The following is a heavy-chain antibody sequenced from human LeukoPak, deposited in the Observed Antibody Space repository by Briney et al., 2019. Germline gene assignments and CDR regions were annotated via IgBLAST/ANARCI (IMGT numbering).Heavy chain of an antibody. CDR1: GYSFTGYY. CDR2: INPKSGGT. Sequence: ASVKVSCKASGYSFTGYYMHWVRQAPGQGLEWIGWINPKSGGTNYAQKFQGRVTMTRDTSISTAYMELSSLRSDDRAMYYCARDYYGSGSYIDAFDIWGQGTMVTVSS. J-gene: IGHJ3*02. V-gene: IGHV1-2*02. CDR3: ARDYYGSGSYIDAFDI. D-gene: IGHD3-10*01.